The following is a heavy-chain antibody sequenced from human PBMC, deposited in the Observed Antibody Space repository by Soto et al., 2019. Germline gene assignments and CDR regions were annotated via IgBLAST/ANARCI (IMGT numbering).Heavy chain of an antibody. CDR2: MSYDGSSK. Sequence: QVQLVESGGGVVQPGRSLRLSCAASGFTFSSYSMDWVRQAPGKGLEWVALMSYDGSSKDYAESVKGRFTISRDNSKNTLYLQMNSLTVEDTAVYYCARDDFVCGTYRYTALDIWGQGTMVTVSS. CDR1: GFTFSSYS. CDR3: ARDDFVCGTYRYTALDI. J-gene: IGHJ3*02. D-gene: IGHD3-16*02. V-gene: IGHV3-30*04.